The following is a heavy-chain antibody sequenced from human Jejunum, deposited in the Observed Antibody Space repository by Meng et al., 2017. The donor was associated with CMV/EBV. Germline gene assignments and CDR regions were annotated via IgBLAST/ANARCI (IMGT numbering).Heavy chain of an antibody. CDR2: IKQDGSEK. J-gene: IGHJ4*02. CDR1: GFTFNNYW. Sequence: AASGFTFNNYWMSWVRQAPGKGLEWVANIKQDGSEKYYVDSVEGRFTISRDSAKDSLYLQMNSLRVEDTAVYYCAREISMVRGGAEWGQGTLVTVSS. D-gene: IGHD3-10*01. V-gene: IGHV3-7*01. CDR3: AREISMVRGGAE.